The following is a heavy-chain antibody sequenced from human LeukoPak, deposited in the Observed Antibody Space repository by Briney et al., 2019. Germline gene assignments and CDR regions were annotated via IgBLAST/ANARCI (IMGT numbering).Heavy chain of an antibody. Sequence: PGWSLRLSCAAAGFTFSNYWMHWVRQAPGKGLVWVSRISGDGSSITYADSVKGRFTISRDNAQNTLYLQMNSLRAEDTAVYYCAAELLGAFDIWGQGTMVTVSS. CDR1: GFTFSNYW. D-gene: IGHD3-10*01. CDR2: ISGDGSSI. CDR3: AAELLGAFDI. J-gene: IGHJ3*02. V-gene: IGHV3-74*03.